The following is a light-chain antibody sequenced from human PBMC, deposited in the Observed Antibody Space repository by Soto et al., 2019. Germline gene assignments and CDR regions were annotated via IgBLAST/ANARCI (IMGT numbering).Light chain of an antibody. J-gene: IGKJ1*01. V-gene: IGKV1-5*01. CDR2: AAS. CDR3: HQYNSYWT. Sequence: DIQMTQSPSTLSASVVDRVTITFRARQVISTWLAWYQQKPGKAPKLLIYAASRFESGVPSRFSGSGSATEFTLTISSLQPDDFATYYCHQYNSYWTFGQGTKVDIK. CDR1: QVISTW.